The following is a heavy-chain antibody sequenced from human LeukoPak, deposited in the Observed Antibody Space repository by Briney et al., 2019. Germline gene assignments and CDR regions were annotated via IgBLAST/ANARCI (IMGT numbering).Heavy chain of an antibody. CDR1: GGTFSSYA. CDR3: ARLLRYFDWLIFDY. Sequence: SVKVSCKASGGTFSSYAISWVRQAPGQGLEWMGRIIPTLGIANYAQKFQGRVTITADKSTSTAYMELSSLRSEDTAVYYCARLLRYFDWLIFDYWGQGTLVTVSS. J-gene: IGHJ4*02. V-gene: IGHV1-69*04. CDR2: IIPTLGIA. D-gene: IGHD3-9*01.